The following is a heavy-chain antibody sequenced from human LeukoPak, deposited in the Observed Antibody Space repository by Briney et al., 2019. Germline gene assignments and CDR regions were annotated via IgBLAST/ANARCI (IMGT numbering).Heavy chain of an antibody. CDR3: ATGGGWVPSFGVVTHVDV. V-gene: IGHV3-74*03. D-gene: IGHD3-3*01. J-gene: IGHJ6*04. CDR2: IDNDGHGI. CDR1: GFTFSGYW. Sequence: GGSLRLSCAASGFTFSGYWMHWVRQGPEKGLELVSRIDNDGHGILYADSVKGRFTTSRDNAKNTLYLQMNSLRFEDTAVYYCATGGGWVPSFGVVTHVDVWGKGTTVTVSS.